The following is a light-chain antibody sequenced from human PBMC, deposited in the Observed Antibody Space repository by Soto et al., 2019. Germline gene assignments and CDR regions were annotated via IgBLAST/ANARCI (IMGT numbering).Light chain of an antibody. V-gene: IGKV1-27*01. J-gene: IGKJ4*01. CDR2: AAS. Sequence: DIKMTQSPSSLSASVGDRVTITCRASQAISNYLAWYQQKPGKVPKLLIYAASTLQSGVPSRFSGSGSGTDFTLTISSLQPEDVATYYCQKYNNAPPPFGGGTKVEIK. CDR3: QKYNNAPPP. CDR1: QAISNY.